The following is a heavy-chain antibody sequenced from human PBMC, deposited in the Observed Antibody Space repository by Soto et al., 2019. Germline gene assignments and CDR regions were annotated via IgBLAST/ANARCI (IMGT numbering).Heavy chain of an antibody. Sequence: SETLSLTCTVSGGSISSGGYYWSWIRQHPGKGLEWIGYIYYSGSTYYNPSLKSRVTISVDTSKNQFSLKLSSVTAADTAVYYCARGGGGYDYNWFDPWGQGTLVTVSS. CDR2: IYYSGST. J-gene: IGHJ5*02. V-gene: IGHV4-31*03. CDR1: GGSISSGGYY. D-gene: IGHD5-12*01. CDR3: ARGGGGYDYNWFDP.